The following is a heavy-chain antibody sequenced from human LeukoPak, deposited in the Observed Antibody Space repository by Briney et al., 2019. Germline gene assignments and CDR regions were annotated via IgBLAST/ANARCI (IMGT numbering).Heavy chain of an antibody. Sequence: GGSLRLSCAASGFTFSSYGMHGVRQAPGKGLEWVAFIRYDGSNKYYADSVKGRFTISRDNSKNTLYLQMNSLRAEDTAVYYCAKASAIQLSNGFDYWGQGTLVTVSS. J-gene: IGHJ4*02. CDR2: IRYDGSNK. CDR1: GFTFSSYG. CDR3: AKASAIQLSNGFDY. V-gene: IGHV3-30*02. D-gene: IGHD5-18*01.